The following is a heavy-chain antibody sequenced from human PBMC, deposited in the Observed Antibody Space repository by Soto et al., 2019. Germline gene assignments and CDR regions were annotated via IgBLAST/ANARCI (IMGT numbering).Heavy chain of an antibody. J-gene: IGHJ3*02. V-gene: IGHV3-23*01. D-gene: IGHD2-2*01. CDR1: GFTFSSFV. CDR2: IVGGGGST. CDR3: AKVAGYCSGTSCQSAFDI. Sequence: GGSLRLSCAASGFTFSSFVMSWVRQAPGRGLEWVSLIVGGGGSTHYADSVKGRFTISRDNSKNTLYLQMNSLRAEDTAVYYCAKVAGYCSGTSCQSAFDIWGRGTMVTVSS.